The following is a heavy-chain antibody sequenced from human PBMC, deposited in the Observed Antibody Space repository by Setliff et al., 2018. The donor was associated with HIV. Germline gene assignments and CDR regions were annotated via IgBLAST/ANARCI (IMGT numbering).Heavy chain of an antibody. Sequence: ASVKVSCKASGYTFTSYDINWVRQATGQGLEWMGWMNPNSGNTGYAQKFQGRVTMTRNTSISTAYMELSSLRSEDTAVYYCARDGGETYYSDTSGYYAYWGQGTLVTVSS. CDR2: MNPNSGNT. J-gene: IGHJ4*02. D-gene: IGHD3-22*01. V-gene: IGHV1-8*02. CDR1: GYTFTSYD. CDR3: ARDGGETYYSDTSGYYAY.